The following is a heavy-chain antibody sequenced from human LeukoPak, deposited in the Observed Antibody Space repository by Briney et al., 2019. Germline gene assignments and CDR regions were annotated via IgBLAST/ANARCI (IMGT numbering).Heavy chain of an antibody. J-gene: IGHJ4*02. CDR3: ARAGLLKVGATTKIDY. CDR1: GYTFTSYG. D-gene: IGHD1-26*01. V-gene: IGHV1-2*06. CDR2: INPNSGGT. Sequence: ASVKVSCKASGYTFTSYGISWVRQAPGQGLEWMGRINPNSGGTNYAQKFQGRVTMTRDTSISTAYMELSRLRSDDTAVYYRARAGLLKVGATTKIDYWGQGTLVTVSS.